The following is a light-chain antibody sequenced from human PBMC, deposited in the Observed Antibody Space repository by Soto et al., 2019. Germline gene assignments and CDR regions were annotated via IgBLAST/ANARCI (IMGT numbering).Light chain of an antibody. J-gene: IGLJ2*01. CDR3: SSYTTTTTLVV. Sequence: QSALTQPASVSGSPGQSITISCTGTSRDVGGYNYVSWYQHHPGKAPKVIIYDVSNRPSGVSNRFSGSKSGNTASLTISGLQAEDEADYYCSSYTTTTTLVVFGGGTKLTVL. CDR2: DVS. CDR1: SRDVGGYNY. V-gene: IGLV2-14*03.